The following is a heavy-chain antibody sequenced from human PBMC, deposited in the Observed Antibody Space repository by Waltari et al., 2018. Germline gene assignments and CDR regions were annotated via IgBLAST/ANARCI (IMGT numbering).Heavy chain of an antibody. CDR3: ARGSGRWLQPRPDFDY. J-gene: IGHJ4*02. D-gene: IGHD5-12*01. CDR1: GYSISSGYY. CDR2: IYHSGST. V-gene: IGHV4-38-2*01. Sequence: QVQLQESGPGLVKPSETLSLTCAVSGYSISSGYYWGWIRQPPGKGLEWIGSIYHSGSTYYNPSLKSRVTISVDTSKNQFSLKLSSVTAADTAVYYCARGSGRWLQPRPDFDYWGQGTLVTVSS.